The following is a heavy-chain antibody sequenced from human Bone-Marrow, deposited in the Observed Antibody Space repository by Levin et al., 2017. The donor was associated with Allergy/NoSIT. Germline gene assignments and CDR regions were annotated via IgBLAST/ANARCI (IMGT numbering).Heavy chain of an antibody. Sequence: SETLSLTCTVSGGSISSSSYYWGWIRQPPGKGLEWIGSIYYSGSTYYNPSLKSRVTISVDTSKNQFSLKLSSVTAADTAVYYCARQEIAAAGTAPLFDYWGQGTLVTVSS. CDR3: ARQEIAAAGTAPLFDY. V-gene: IGHV4-39*01. J-gene: IGHJ4*02. CDR1: GGSISSSSYY. CDR2: IYYSGST. D-gene: IGHD6-13*01.